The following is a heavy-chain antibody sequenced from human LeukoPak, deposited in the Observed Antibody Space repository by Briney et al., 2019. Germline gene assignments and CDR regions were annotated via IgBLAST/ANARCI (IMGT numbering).Heavy chain of an antibody. Sequence: ASVKVSCKASGYTFTGYYMHWVRQAPGQGLEWMGWINPNSGGTNYAQKFQGRVTMTRDTSISTAYMELSRLRSDDTAVYYCAREDSSSWYSRGWFDPWGQGTLVTVSS. D-gene: IGHD6-13*01. V-gene: IGHV1-2*02. J-gene: IGHJ5*02. CDR2: INPNSGGT. CDR1: GYTFTGYY. CDR3: AREDSSSWYSRGWFDP.